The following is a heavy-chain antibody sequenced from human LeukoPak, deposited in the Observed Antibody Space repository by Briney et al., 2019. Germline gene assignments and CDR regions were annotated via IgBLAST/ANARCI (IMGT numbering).Heavy chain of an antibody. V-gene: IGHV3-21*01. CDR3: ARDPPFIIGTTFFDY. CDR1: GCTFSSYS. Sequence: ARALRFLCAASGCTFSSYSMSLLRQAPGKRLKRLSSTSTSSTNIYYAYSGKCRFTISRDNAKNSLYLQMNSLRAEETAVYYCARDPPFIIGTTFFDYWGQGTLVTVSS. J-gene: IGHJ4*02. D-gene: IGHD1-20*01. CDR2: TSTSSTNI.